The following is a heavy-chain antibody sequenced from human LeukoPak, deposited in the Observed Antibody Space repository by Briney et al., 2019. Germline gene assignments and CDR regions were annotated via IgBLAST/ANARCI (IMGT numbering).Heavy chain of an antibody. V-gene: IGHV1-2*02. CDR1: GYTFTGNF. CDR3: ARTRGTHISMAYLDS. Sequence: GDSVKVSCKTSGYTFTGNFMHWVRQAPGQGPEWMGWINPNNGDTNYAQKFQGRVTMTRVTSITTAYMELSSLRSDDTAVYYCARTRGTHISMAYLDSWGQGTLVTVSS. CDR2: INPNNGDT. J-gene: IGHJ4*02. D-gene: IGHD2/OR15-2a*01.